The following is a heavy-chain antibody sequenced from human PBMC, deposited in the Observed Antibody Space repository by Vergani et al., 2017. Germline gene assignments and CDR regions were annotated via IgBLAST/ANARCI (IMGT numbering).Heavy chain of an antibody. J-gene: IGHJ2*01. Sequence: EVQLVESGGGLVKPGGSLRLSCAASGFTFSSYSMNWVRQAPGKGLEWVSYISSSGSTIYYADSVKGRFTISRDNAKNSLYLQMNSLRAEDTAVYYCARAPAPNYDFWSGHEVRYFDLWGRGTLVTVSS. V-gene: IGHV3-21*05. CDR2: ISSSGSTI. CDR1: GFTFSSYS. D-gene: IGHD3-3*01. CDR3: ARAPAPNYDFWSGHEVRYFDL.